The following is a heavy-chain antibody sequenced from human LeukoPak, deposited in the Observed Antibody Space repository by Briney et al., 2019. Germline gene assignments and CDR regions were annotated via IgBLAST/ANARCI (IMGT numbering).Heavy chain of an antibody. V-gene: IGHV3-53*05. CDR1: GFTFSSDY. CDR3: ARNRFDP. CDR2: IYSGGST. Sequence: GGSLRLSCAASGFTFSSDYMSWVRQAPGKGLEWVSVIYSGGSTYYADSVKGRFTISRDKSKNTVYLQMNSLRFEDTVLYYCARNRFDPWGQGTLVTVSS. J-gene: IGHJ5*02.